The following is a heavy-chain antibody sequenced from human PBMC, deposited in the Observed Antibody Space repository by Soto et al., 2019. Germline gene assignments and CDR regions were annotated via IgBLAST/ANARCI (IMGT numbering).Heavy chain of an antibody. D-gene: IGHD2-2*01. CDR3: ASVCCSTSCYFDYYSYGIHV. CDR2: MNPNSGNT. CDR1: GYTFTSYD. J-gene: IGHJ6*02. V-gene: IGHV1-8*01. Sequence: ASVKVSCKASGYTFTSYDINWVRQATGQGLEWMGWMNPNSGNTGYAQKFQGRVTMTRNTSISTAYTELSSLRSEDTAVYYCASVCCSTSCYFDYYSYGIHVWGQGTSVTVS.